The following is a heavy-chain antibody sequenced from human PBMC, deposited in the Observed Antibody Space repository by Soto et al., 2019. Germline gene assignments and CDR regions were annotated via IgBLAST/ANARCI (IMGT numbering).Heavy chain of an antibody. CDR1: GGSISSSSYY. J-gene: IGHJ4*02. Sequence: SETLSLTCTVSGGSISSSSYYWGWIRQPPGKGLEWIGSIYYSGSTYYNPSLKSRVTISVDTSKNQFSLKLSSVTAADTAVYYCARHVLSSWYGAVENFDYWGQGTLVTVSS. CDR2: IYYSGST. D-gene: IGHD6-13*01. V-gene: IGHV4-39*01. CDR3: ARHVLSSWYGAVENFDY.